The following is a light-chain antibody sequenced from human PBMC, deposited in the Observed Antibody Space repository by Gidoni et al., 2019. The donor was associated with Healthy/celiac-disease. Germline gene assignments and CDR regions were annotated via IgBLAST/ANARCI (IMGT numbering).Light chain of an antibody. J-gene: IGKJ1*01. CDR2: WAS. CDR1: RSVFYSSNSKNY. CDR3: QQYYSSPWT. Sequence: DSVMTQSPDSLAVSLGERATVNCKSSRSVFYSSNSKNYLAWYQQKPGQPPKLLIYWASTRESGVPDRFSGSGSGTDFTLTISSLQAEDVAVYYCQQYYSSPWTFGQGTKVEIK. V-gene: IGKV4-1*01.